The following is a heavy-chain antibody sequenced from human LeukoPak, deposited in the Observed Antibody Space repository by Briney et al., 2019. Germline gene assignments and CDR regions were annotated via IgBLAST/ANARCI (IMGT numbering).Heavy chain of an antibody. J-gene: IGHJ4*02. V-gene: IGHV3-13*01. Sequence: PGGSLRLSCAASGFTFSDYDMHWVRQATGKGLEWVSSIGTAGDTYYTGSVKGRFTTSRENAKNSLYLQMNSLRAGDTAVYYCARVAKERVGGVYYFDYWGQGTLVTASS. CDR1: GFTFSDYD. CDR2: IGTAGDT. CDR3: ARVAKERVGGVYYFDY. D-gene: IGHD1-1*01.